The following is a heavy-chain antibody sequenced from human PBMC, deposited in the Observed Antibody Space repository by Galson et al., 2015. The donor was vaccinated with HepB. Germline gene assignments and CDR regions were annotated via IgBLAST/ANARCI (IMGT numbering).Heavy chain of an antibody. Sequence: SVKVSCKASGGTFRSYAISWVRQAPGQGLEWIGGIIPIRGIANYAKKVPGRVTITADKTTNTAYMELSRLGSEATAVYYCAGLPATAIDYWGQGTLVTVSS. CDR2: IIPIRGIA. D-gene: IGHD2-2*02. CDR3: AGLPATAIDY. J-gene: IGHJ4*02. CDR1: GGTFRSYA. V-gene: IGHV1-69*10.